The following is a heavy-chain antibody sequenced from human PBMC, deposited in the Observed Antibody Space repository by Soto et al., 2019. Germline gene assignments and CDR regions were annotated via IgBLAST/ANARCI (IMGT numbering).Heavy chain of an antibody. J-gene: IGHJ6*02. Sequence: SETLSLTCTVSGGSISGYYWNWIRQSPGKGLEWIGYIYYSGNIYYSGNTNYNPSLKSRVTISVDRSKSQFSLKLTSVTVGDTATYFCARDGRLMLRGFSFYNGMDVWGQGTTVTVSS. CDR1: GGSISGYY. V-gene: IGHV4-59*01. CDR3: ARDGRLMLRGFSFYNGMDV. D-gene: IGHD3-10*01. CDR2: IYYSGNIYYSGNT.